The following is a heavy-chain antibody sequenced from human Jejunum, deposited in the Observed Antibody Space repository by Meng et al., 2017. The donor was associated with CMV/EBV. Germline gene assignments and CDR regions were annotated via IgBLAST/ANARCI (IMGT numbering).Heavy chain of an antibody. CDR3: THFVGGYYPSRPDF. CDR1: GFSPVTRGEG. Sequence: QITLKGSGPPLVKPTQTLTRTCSFSGFSPVTRGEGVGWIRQPPGKALEWLALIYWGDRERYSPSLNYRLTITKDTSKNEVVLTMTDMDPVDTGTYYCTHFVGGYYPSRPDFWGQGTLVTVSS. D-gene: IGHD1-26*01. J-gene: IGHJ4*02. V-gene: IGHV2-5*02. CDR2: IYWGDRE.